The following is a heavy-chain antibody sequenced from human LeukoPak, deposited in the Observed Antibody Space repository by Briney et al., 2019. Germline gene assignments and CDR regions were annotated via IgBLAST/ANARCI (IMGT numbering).Heavy chain of an antibody. D-gene: IGHD3-10*01. CDR3: ARGFSGADFYMDV. V-gene: IGHV4-59*01. J-gene: IGHJ6*03. CDR2: IYYSGST. CDR1: GGSISSYY. Sequence: PSETLSLTCTVSGGSISSYYWSWIRQPPGKGLEWIGYIYYSGSTNYNPSLKSRVTISVDTSKNQFSLKLSSVTAADTAVYYCARGFSGADFYMDVWGKGTTVTVSS.